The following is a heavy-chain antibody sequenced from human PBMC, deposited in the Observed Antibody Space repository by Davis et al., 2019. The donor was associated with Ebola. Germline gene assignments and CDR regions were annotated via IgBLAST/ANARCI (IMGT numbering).Heavy chain of an antibody. J-gene: IGHJ4*02. CDR3: ARGQFTSSFFDY. Sequence: GESLKISCAASGFIFSNLWIHWVRQGPEKGLEWVSRIDTDGSSTFYADSVKGRFTISRDNAKNTLYLQMNSLRDDDTAVYYCARGQFTSSFFDYWGQGALVTVSS. V-gene: IGHV3-74*01. CDR1: GFIFSNLW. D-gene: IGHD2-2*01. CDR2: IDTDGSST.